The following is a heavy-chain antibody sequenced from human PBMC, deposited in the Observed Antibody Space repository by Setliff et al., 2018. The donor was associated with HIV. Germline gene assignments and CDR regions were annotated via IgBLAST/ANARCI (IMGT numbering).Heavy chain of an antibody. J-gene: IGHJ4*02. D-gene: IGHD3-22*01. Sequence: SVKVSCKASGGTFSNYGMSWVRQAPGQGLEWMGGIIPISGTASYAQKFQGRVTITTDESTSTAYMELSGLRSEDTAVYYCARDYYDSSGYIFFPGLPDYWGQGTLVTVSS. V-gene: IGHV1-69*05. CDR1: GGTFSNYG. CDR2: IIPISGTA. CDR3: ARDYYDSSGYIFFPGLPDY.